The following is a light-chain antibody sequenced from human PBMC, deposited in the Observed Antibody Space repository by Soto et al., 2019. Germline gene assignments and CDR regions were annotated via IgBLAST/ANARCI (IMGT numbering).Light chain of an antibody. V-gene: IGLV2-14*01. Sequence: QSALTQPPSASGSPGQSVTISCTGTSSDIGDYNYVSWYQQHPGRAPKVMIYEVSDRPSGISNRFSGSKSGNTASLTISGLQADDDGFYYCSSHTTSRTLVFGGGTKLTVL. CDR3: SSHTTSRTLV. CDR1: SSDIGDYNY. J-gene: IGLJ2*01. CDR2: EVS.